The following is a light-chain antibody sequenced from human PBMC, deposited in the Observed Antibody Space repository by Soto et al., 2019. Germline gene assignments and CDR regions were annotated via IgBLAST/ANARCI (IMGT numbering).Light chain of an antibody. CDR1: QSGFSTY. CDR3: HQYGNSPWT. Sequence: EIVLTQSPGTLSVSPGERATLSCRASQSGFSTYLAWFQQKPGQAPRLLIFGASTRAAGVPDRFSGSGSATDFTLTISRLEPVDFAVYYCHQYGNSPWTIGQGTLVE. CDR2: GAS. J-gene: IGKJ1*01. V-gene: IGKV3-20*01.